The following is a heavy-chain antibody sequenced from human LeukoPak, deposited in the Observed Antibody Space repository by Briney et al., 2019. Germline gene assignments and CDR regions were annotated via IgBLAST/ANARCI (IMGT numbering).Heavy chain of an antibody. CDR3: ARDLYGGNSASWIDL. CDR2: IWYDGSNT. CDR1: GFTFKHYG. Sequence: GSLRLSCGASGFTFKHYGMHWVRQAPGKGLEWVAVIWYDGSNTFYADSVKGRFTISRDNSNNTLYLQVNSLRAEDTAVYYCARDLYGGNSASWIDLWGQGTLGTVSS. D-gene: IGHD4-23*01. V-gene: IGHV3-33*01. J-gene: IGHJ5*02.